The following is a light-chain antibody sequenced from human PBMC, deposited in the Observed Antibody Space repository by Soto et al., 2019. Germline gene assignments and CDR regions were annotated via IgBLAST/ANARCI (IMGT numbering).Light chain of an antibody. Sequence: IVLPHSPDTLSLSPGKRATLSCMAIQSVISYLALYQQKPVQAPRLLIYDASNRATGIPAKFRGSGSGTEFTLTISSLEPEDFAVDYSQQCSNLSPHTLGQSPKLDIK. V-gene: IGKV3-11*01. CDR1: QSVISY. J-gene: IGKJ2*01. CDR2: DAS. CDR3: QQCSNLSPHT.